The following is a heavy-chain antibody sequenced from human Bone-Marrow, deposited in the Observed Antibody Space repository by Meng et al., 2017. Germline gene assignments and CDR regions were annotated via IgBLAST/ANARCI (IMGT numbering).Heavy chain of an antibody. D-gene: IGHD6-19*01. V-gene: IGHV4-30-4*01. J-gene: IGHJ4*02. CDR1: GGSMSSGNYY. Sequence: QVQLQESGPGLVEPSQTLSLTCTVSGGSMSSGNYYWSWIRQPPGKGLEWIGYIYYSESTYYNPSLKSRVTISVDTSKNQFSLRLSSVTAADTAVYYCARESSSGSYYFDYWGQGTLVTVSS. CDR3: ARESSSGSYYFDY. CDR2: IYYSEST.